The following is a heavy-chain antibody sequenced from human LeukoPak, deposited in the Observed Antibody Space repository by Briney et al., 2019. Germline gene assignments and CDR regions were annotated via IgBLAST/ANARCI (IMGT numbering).Heavy chain of an antibody. D-gene: IGHD1-26*01. Sequence: GGSLRLSCAASGFTFSNAWMSWVRQAPGKGLEWVGRIKSKTDGETADYAAPVKGRFTISRDDSKNTLYLQINSLKTEDTAMYYCTISGSHIDYWGQGTLVTVSS. J-gene: IGHJ4*02. CDR3: TISGSHIDY. V-gene: IGHV3-15*01. CDR2: IKSKTDGETA. CDR1: GFTFSNAW.